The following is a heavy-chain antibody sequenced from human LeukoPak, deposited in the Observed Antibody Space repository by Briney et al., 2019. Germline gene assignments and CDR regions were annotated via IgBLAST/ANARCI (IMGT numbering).Heavy chain of an antibody. CDR1: GDSVSSNSAA. CDR2: TYYRSKWIN. CDR3: TRGYNFGFDY. J-gene: IGHJ4*02. D-gene: IGHD1-1*01. V-gene: IGHV6-1*01. Sequence: SQTLSLTCAISGDSVSSNSAAWNWIRQSPSRGLEWLGRTYYRSKWINEYAVSVKSRITVNPDTSKNQFSLHLNSVTPDDTAVYFCTRGYNFGFDYWGQGTLVTVSS.